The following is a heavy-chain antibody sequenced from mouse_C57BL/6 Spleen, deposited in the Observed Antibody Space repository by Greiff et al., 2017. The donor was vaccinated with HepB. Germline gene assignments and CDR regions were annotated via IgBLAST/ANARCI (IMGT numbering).Heavy chain of an antibody. CDR2: ISSGSSTI. V-gene: IGHV5-17*01. CDR1: GFTLSDYG. Sequence: EVQLVESGGGLVKPGGSLKLSCAASGFTLSDYGMHWVRQAPEKGLEWVAYISSGSSTIYYADTVKGRFTISRDNAKNTLFLQMTSLRSEDTAMYYCARLNHYYGSSPYYYAMDYWGQGTSVTVSS. J-gene: IGHJ4*01. D-gene: IGHD1-1*01. CDR3: ARLNHYYGSSPYYYAMDY.